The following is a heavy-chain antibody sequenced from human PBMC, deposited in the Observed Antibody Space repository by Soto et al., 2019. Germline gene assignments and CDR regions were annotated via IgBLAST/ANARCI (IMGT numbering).Heavy chain of an antibody. J-gene: IGHJ5*02. CDR1: GYTFTSYG. Sequence: QVQLVQSGAEVKKPGASVKVSCKASGYTFTSYGISWVRQAPGQGLEWMGWISAYNGNTNYAQKLQGRVTMTTDTSTSTAYMELRSLRSDDTAVYYCAREREPIPSTSLGNWCDPWGQGTLVAVSS. CDR2: ISAYNGNT. D-gene: IGHD2-2*01. V-gene: IGHV1-18*01. CDR3: AREREPIPSTSLGNWCDP.